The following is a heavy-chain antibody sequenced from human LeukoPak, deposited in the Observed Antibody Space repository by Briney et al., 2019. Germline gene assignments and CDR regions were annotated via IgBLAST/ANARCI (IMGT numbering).Heavy chain of an antibody. CDR2: INSVGSST. D-gene: IGHD6-19*01. Sequence: GGSLRLSCAASGFTFSSYWMHWVRQAPGKGLVWVSRINSVGSSTSYADSVKGRFTISRDNAKNTLYLQMNSLRAEDTAVYYCARVTLPTGIAVANYGMDVWGQGTTVTVSS. V-gene: IGHV3-74*01. CDR3: ARVTLPTGIAVANYGMDV. J-gene: IGHJ6*02. CDR1: GFTFSSYW.